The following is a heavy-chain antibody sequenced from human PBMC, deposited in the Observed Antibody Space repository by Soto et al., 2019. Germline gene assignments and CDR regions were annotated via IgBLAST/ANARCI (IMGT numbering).Heavy chain of an antibody. D-gene: IGHD5-18*01. V-gene: IGHV4-59*08. CDR1: GGSISSYY. Sequence: SETLSLTCTVSGGSISSYYWSWIRQPPGKGLEWIGSIYYSGRTNYNPSLKSRATISVDTSKDQFSLKLSSVTAADTALYYCARVGLQLWLPYYFDYWGQGTLVTVSS. CDR2: IYYSGRT. J-gene: IGHJ4*02. CDR3: ARVGLQLWLPYYFDY.